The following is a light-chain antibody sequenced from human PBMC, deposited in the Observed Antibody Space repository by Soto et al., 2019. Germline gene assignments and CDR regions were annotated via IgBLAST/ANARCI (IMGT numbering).Light chain of an antibody. CDR1: SSDVGSYNL. Sequence: SVLTXPASVSGSPGQSITISCTGTSSDVGSYNLVSWYQQHPGKAPKLMIYEGSKRPSGVSNRFSGSKSGNTASLTISGLQAEDEADYYCCSYAGSSPFVFGTGTKVTVL. V-gene: IGLV2-23*01. CDR2: EGS. CDR3: CSYAGSSPFV. J-gene: IGLJ1*01.